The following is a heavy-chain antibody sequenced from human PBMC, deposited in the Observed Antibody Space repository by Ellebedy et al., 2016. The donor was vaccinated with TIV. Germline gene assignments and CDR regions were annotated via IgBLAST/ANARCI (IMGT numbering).Heavy chain of an antibody. CDR1: GGSFSGYY. J-gene: IGHJ6*02. Sequence: SETLSLTCAVYGGSFSGYYWSWIRQPPGKGLEWIGEINHSGSTNYNPSLKSRVTVSVDTSKNQFSLKLSSVTAADTAVYYCARSPYIVVVVAATRLYYGMDVWGQGTTVTVSS. V-gene: IGHV4-34*01. CDR2: INHSGST. D-gene: IGHD2-15*01. CDR3: ARSPYIVVVVAATRLYYGMDV.